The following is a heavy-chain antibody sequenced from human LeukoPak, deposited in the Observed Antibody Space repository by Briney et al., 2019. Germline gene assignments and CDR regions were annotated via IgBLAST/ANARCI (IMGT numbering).Heavy chain of an antibody. D-gene: IGHD6-25*01. J-gene: IGHJ6*02. CDR3: ARGGGFNPSDYSPYYGLDV. V-gene: IGHV1-18*01. CDR2: INVHRS. Sequence: ASVKVSCKASGYTFRSYGITWVRQAPGQGLEWMGWINVHRSNYARPLRGRISMTIETSTSTAYMELRSLTSDDTAVYYCARGGGFNPSDYSPYYGLDVWGQGTTVTVSS. CDR1: GYTFRSYG.